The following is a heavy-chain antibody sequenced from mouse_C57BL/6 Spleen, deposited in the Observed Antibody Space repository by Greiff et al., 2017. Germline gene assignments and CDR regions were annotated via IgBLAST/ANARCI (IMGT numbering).Heavy chain of an antibody. J-gene: IGHJ3*01. CDR2: ISNGGGST. Sequence: EVKLMESGGGLVQPGGSLKLSCAASGFTFSDYYMYWVRQTPEKRLEWVAYISNGGGSTYYPDTVKGRFTISRDNAKNTLYLQMSRLKSEDTAMYYCARHENWDVWFAYWGQGTLVTVSA. CDR1: GFTFSDYY. D-gene: IGHD4-1*01. V-gene: IGHV5-12*01. CDR3: ARHENWDVWFAY.